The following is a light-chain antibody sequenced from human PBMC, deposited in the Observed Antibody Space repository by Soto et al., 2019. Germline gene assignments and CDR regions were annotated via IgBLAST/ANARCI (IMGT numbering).Light chain of an antibody. CDR1: QGINSY. J-gene: IGKJ4*01. Sequence: IQLTQSPSSLSASVGDRVTITCRASQGINSYLVWYQQKPGNAPKLLIYAASTLQSGVPSRFSGSGSWTDFTLTISSLQPEDSAVYYCQQINSYPLTFGGGTKVEIK. CDR3: QQINSYPLT. V-gene: IGKV1-9*01. CDR2: AAS.